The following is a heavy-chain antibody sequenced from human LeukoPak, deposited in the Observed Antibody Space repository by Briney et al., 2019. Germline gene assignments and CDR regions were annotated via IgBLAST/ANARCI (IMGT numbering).Heavy chain of an antibody. J-gene: IGHJ4*02. D-gene: IGHD2-2*01. CDR3: AKEEDIVVVPAANDY. Sequence: GGSLRLSCAASGFTFNNYGMHWVRQAPGKGLEWVAFIRYDGSSKYYVDSVKGRFTISRDNSKNTLYLQMNSLRAEDTAVYYCAKEEDIVVVPAANDYWGQGTLVTVSS. V-gene: IGHV3-30*02. CDR2: IRYDGSSK. CDR1: GFTFNNYG.